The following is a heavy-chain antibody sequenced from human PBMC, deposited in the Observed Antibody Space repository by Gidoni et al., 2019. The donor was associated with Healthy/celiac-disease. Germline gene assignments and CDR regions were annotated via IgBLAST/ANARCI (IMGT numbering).Heavy chain of an antibody. CDR3: ARGRDYGGNLAY. V-gene: IGHV3-33*01. D-gene: IGHD4-17*01. CDR2: IWYDGSNK. CDR1: GFTFSSYG. J-gene: IGHJ4*02. Sequence: QVQLVESGGGVVQPGRSLRLSCAASGFTFSSYGMHWVSQVQGKGLGWVAVIWYDGSNKYYADSVKGRFTISRDNSKNTLYLQMNSLRAEDTAVYYCARGRDYGGNLAYWGQGTLVTVSS.